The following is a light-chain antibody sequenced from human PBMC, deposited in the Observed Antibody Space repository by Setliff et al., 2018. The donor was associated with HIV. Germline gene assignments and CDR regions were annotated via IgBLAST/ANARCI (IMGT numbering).Light chain of an antibody. CDR1: SSDIGAYNY. V-gene: IGLV2-14*01. J-gene: IGLJ1*01. CDR2: EVR. CDR3: SSYTSSTTRV. Sequence: QSALAQPASVSGSPGQSITISCTGSSSDIGAYNYVSWYQHHPGKAPKLMIYEVRNRPSGVSNRFFGSKSGNTASLTISGLQAEDEADYYCSSYTSSTTRVFGTGTKVTVL.